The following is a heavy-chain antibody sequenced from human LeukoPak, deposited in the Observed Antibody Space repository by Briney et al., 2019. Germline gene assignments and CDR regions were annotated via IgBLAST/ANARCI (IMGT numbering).Heavy chain of an antibody. J-gene: IGHJ4*02. CDR1: GFTFSSYA. V-gene: IGHV3-23*01. CDR3: AAQSARPQYYFDY. CDR2: ISGSGGST. D-gene: IGHD6-6*01. Sequence: GRSLRLSCAASGFTFSSYAMSWVRQAPGKGLEWVSAISGSGGSTYYADSVKGRFTISRDNSKNTLYVQMNSLRAEDTAVYYCAAQSARPQYYFDYWGQGTLVTVSS.